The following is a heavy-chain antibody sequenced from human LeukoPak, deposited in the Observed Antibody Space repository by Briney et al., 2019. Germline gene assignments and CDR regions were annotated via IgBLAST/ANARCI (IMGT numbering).Heavy chain of an antibody. CDR1: GGSFSGYH. V-gene: IGHV4-34*01. Sequence: SETLSLTCAVYGGSFSGYHWTWIRQSPGKGLEWIGDVDYSGGTNYNPPLKSRVTISVDTSKNQFSLRLTSVTAADTAVYYCVRGPCGRDFYPNWFGPWGQGTLVTVSS. CDR2: VDYSGGT. CDR3: VRGPCGRDFYPNWFGP. J-gene: IGHJ5*02. D-gene: IGHD2-21*02.